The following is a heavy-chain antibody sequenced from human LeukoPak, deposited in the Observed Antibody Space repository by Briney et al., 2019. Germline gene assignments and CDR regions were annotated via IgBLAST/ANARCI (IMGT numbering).Heavy chain of an antibody. V-gene: IGHV4-4*07. CDR1: GGSISGYY. Sequence: SETLSLTCTVSGGSISGYYWSWIRQPAGKGLEWIGRIHASGSTNYNPSLKSRLTISVDTSKSQFSLKLSSVTAADTAVYYCARDGGSGWYGDWGQGTLVTVSS. J-gene: IGHJ4*02. D-gene: IGHD6-19*01. CDR3: ARDGGSGWYGD. CDR2: IHASGST.